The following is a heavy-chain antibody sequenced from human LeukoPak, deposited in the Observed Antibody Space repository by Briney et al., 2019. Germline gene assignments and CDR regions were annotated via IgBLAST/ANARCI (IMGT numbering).Heavy chain of an antibody. CDR3: ARTEVGATGGYYFDY. Sequence: ASVKVSCKASGYTFTDYFMNWVRQAPGQGLEWMGWINPKSGGTVYAQKFQGRVTMTRDTSSSTAYMELSRLRSDDTAVYYCARTEVGATGGYYFDYWGQGTLVTVSS. V-gene: IGHV1-2*02. CDR1: GYTFTDYF. CDR2: INPKSGGT. D-gene: IGHD1-26*01. J-gene: IGHJ4*02.